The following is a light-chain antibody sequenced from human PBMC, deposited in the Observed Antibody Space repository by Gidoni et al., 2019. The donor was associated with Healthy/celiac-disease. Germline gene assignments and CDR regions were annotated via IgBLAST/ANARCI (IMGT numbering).Light chain of an antibody. Sequence: DSQMTQSPSSLSESVGDIVTITCRASQSIGSYLIWYQQKLGKAPNLLILDASSLQSGVPSRFSGSGSGTDFTLTISSLRPEDFATYYCQQSYSNPQTFGQGSKVEIK. CDR3: QQSYSNPQT. CDR2: DAS. J-gene: IGKJ1*01. CDR1: QSIGSY. V-gene: IGKV1-39*01.